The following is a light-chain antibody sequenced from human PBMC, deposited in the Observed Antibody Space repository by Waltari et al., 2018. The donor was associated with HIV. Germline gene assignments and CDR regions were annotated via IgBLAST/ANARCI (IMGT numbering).Light chain of an antibody. CDR2: KNF. CDR1: TSNIETDN. J-gene: IGLJ1*01. V-gene: IGLV1-47*01. CDR3: VGWDSSLSAYV. Sequence: QSFLTQPPSASGTPGQTVPISCSGNTSNIETDNLYWYQQLPGMTPKLLIYKNFLRPSGVPDRFAASKSGTAASLPISGLRSADEADYYCVGWDSSLSAYVFGAGTKVAVL.